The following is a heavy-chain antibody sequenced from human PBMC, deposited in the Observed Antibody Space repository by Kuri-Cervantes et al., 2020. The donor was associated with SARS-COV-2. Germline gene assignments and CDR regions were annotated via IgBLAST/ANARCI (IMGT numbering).Heavy chain of an antibody. CDR2: ISSSSSTI. D-gene: IGHD5-12*01. V-gene: IGHV3-48*01. CDR1: GFTFSSYS. Sequence: LSLTCAASGFTFSSYSMNWVRQAPGKGLEWVSYISSSSSTIYYIDSVKGRFTISRDNAKNSLYLQMNSLGAEDTAVYYCVRVGAYSGYDFDSWGQGTLVTVSS. CDR3: VRVGAYSGYDFDS. J-gene: IGHJ4*02.